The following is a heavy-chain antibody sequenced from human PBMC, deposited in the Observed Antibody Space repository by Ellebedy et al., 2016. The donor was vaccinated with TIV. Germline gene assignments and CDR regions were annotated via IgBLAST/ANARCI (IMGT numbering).Heavy chain of an antibody. V-gene: IGHV3-11*01. CDR3: ARHDHASASYYNT. Sequence: GESLKISCAASGFTFSDYYMTSVRQAPGKGPEYLSYIHGTGADISYADSVKGRFTISRDNAKNSLYLQMNSLRAEDTALYYCARHDHASASYYNTWGQGTLVTVSS. CDR2: IHGTGADI. CDR1: GFTFSDYY. J-gene: IGHJ4*02. D-gene: IGHD3-10*01.